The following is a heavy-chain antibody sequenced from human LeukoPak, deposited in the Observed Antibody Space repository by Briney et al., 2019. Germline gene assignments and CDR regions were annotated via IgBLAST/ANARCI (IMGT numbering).Heavy chain of an antibody. Sequence: PGGSLRLSCAASGFTFSSYAMSWVRQAPGKGLEWVSAISGSGGSTYYADSVKGRFTVSRDNSKNTLHLQMNSLRVEDTAVYYCAKDRIGTWVFDYWGQGTLVTVSS. CDR2: ISGSGGST. CDR3: AKDRIGTWVFDY. J-gene: IGHJ4*02. V-gene: IGHV3-23*01. D-gene: IGHD1-26*01. CDR1: GFTFSSYA.